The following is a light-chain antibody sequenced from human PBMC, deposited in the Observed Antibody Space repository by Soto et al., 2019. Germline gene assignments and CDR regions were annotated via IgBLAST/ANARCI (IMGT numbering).Light chain of an antibody. CDR3: QQSYSNPLT. CDR1: QSVNSY. V-gene: IGKV3-15*01. Sequence: ILITQSPATLSVSPGERATLSCRASQSVNSYLAWYQQKPGQCPRLLIYDASTRATGIPARFSGRGSGTEFTLTISSLQTEDFATYYCQQSYSNPLTFGGGTKVDIK. CDR2: DAS. J-gene: IGKJ4*01.